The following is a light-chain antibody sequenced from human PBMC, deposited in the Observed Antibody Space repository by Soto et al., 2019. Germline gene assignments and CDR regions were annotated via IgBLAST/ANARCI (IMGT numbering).Light chain of an antibody. CDR2: GAS. V-gene: IGKV3-15*01. J-gene: IGKJ1*01. CDR1: QTIGSN. Sequence: EIVMTQSPATLSVSPGERATLSCRASQTIGSNLAWYQQKPGQPPRLLIYGASTRATGIPARFGGSGSGTEFTLTISSLQSEDFAVYYCQQYNNWPPWTFGQGTKVDIK. CDR3: QQYNNWPPWT.